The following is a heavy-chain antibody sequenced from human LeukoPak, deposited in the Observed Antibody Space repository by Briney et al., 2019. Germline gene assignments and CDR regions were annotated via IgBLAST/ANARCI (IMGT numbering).Heavy chain of an antibody. CDR3: ARDYLWDEYYFDY. Sequence: GGSLRLSCTASGFTFSSCTMNWVRRAPGKGLEWVSSISGSSNYIYYADSVKGRFTISRDNAKNSLYLQMNSLRAEDTAVYYCARDYLWDEYYFDYWGQGTLVTVSS. CDR1: GFTFSSCT. D-gene: IGHD1-26*01. CDR2: ISGSSNYI. V-gene: IGHV3-21*01. J-gene: IGHJ4*02.